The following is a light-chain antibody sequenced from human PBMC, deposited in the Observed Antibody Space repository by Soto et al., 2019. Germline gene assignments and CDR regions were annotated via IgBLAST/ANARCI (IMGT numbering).Light chain of an antibody. CDR3: QQYNDWPPK. CDR1: QSVRSN. J-gene: IGKJ1*01. Sequence: EIVLTQSPSTLSVSPGERATLSFRASQSVRSNLAWYQQKPGQAPRLLIYGASTRATGIPARFSGSGSGTEFTLSIGSLQSEDFAVYYCQQYNDWPPKFGQGTKVDIK. CDR2: GAS. V-gene: IGKV3-15*01.